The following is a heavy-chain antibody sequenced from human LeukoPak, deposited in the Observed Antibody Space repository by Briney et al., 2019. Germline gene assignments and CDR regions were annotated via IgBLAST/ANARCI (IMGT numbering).Heavy chain of an antibody. V-gene: IGHV3-33*06. Sequence: GGSLRLSCAASGVTFTDYGMRGVRQAPGKGLEGVAANWYDGSSKYYADSLQRRFTNSRDNSKNTLFQQMNSLRAEDTAGYYRAKTNVSVSTLWYSSYYMHVWAKSPTVPVSS. CDR1: GVTFTDYG. J-gene: IGHJ6*03. CDR2: NWYDGSSK. D-gene: IGHD5/OR15-5a*01. CDR3: AKTNVSVSTLWYSSYYMHV.